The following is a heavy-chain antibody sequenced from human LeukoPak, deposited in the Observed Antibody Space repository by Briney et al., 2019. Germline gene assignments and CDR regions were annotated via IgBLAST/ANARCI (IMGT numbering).Heavy chain of an antibody. D-gene: IGHD3-9*01. CDR3: AAEVGILTGYYHYGMDV. CDR2: IDVGSGNT. V-gene: IGHV1-58*02. CDR1: GFTFTISA. J-gene: IGHJ6*02. Sequence: GASVTVSCTASGFTFTISAMQWVRQARGQRLEWKGWIDVGSGNTNYAQKFHERVTITRDMSTSTAYMELSSLRSEDTAVYYCAAEVGILTGYYHYGMDVWGQGTTVTVSS.